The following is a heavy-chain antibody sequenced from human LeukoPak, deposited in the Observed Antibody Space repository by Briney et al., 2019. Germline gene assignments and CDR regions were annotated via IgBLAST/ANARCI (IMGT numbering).Heavy chain of an antibody. D-gene: IGHD2-2*01. J-gene: IGHJ3*02. Sequence: GGSLRLSCAASGFTFSSYGMHWVRQAPGRGLEWVAFIRYDGSNKYYADSVKGRFTISRDNSKNTLYLQMNSLRAEDTAVYYCARVTGCSSTSCFHDAFDIWGQGTMVTVSS. CDR3: ARVTGCSSTSCFHDAFDI. CDR2: IRYDGSNK. V-gene: IGHV3-30*02. CDR1: GFTFSSYG.